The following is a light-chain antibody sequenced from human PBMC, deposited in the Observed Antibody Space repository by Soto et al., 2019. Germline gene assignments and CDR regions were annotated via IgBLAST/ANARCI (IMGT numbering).Light chain of an antibody. Sequence: EILMTQSPATLSVSPGERATLSCRASQSVSSNLAWYQQKAGQAPRLLIYSASTRATGIPARFSGSGSGTEFTLPISSLQSEDFAVYYCQQYHTWPPITFGQGTKLELK. V-gene: IGKV3-15*01. J-gene: IGKJ2*01. CDR2: SAS. CDR3: QQYHTWPPIT. CDR1: QSVSSN.